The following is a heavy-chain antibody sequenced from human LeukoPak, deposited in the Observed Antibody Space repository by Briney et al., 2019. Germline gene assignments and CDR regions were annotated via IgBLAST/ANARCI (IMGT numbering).Heavy chain of an antibody. CDR2: IIPIFGTA. CDR3: ASTYCSGGSCYRFDY. CDR1: GGTFSSYA. J-gene: IGHJ4*02. Sequence: SVKVSCKASGGTFSSYAISWVRQAPGQGLEWMGGIIPIFGTANYAQKFQGRVTITADESTSTAYMGLSSLRSEDTAVYYCASTYCSGGSCYRFDYWGQGTLVTVSS. V-gene: IGHV1-69*01. D-gene: IGHD2-15*01.